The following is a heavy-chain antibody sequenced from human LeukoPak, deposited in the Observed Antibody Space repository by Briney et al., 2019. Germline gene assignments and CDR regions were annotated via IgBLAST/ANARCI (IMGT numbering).Heavy chain of an antibody. Sequence: GGSLRLSCAASGFTFSETWMNWVRQAPGKGLEWVAAIKGDGGETDYVDSVKGRFTISRDNTKNSLYLQMNSLRAEDTAVYYCATYTNGVAGDVWGQGTTVSVPS. CDR3: ATYTNGVAGDV. CDR1: GFTFSETW. J-gene: IGHJ6*02. CDR2: IKGDGGET. D-gene: IGHD6-25*01. V-gene: IGHV3-7*01.